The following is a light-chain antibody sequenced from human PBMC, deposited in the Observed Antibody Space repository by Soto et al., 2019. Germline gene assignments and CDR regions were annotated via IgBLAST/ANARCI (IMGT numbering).Light chain of an antibody. CDR2: KAS. V-gene: IGKV1-5*03. J-gene: IGKJ1*01. CDR1: QSISSW. Sequence: DIQMTQYPSTLSASVGDRFTITCRASQSISSWLAWYQQKPGKAPKLLIYKASSLESGVPSRFSGSGSGTEFTLTISSLQPDDFATYYCQQYNSYRTFGQGTKVDIK. CDR3: QQYNSYRT.